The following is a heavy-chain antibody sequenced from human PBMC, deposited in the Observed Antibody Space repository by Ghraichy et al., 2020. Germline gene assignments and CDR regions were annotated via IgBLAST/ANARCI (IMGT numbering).Heavy chain of an antibody. D-gene: IGHD2-15*01. J-gene: IGHJ1*01. CDR2: FDPEDGET. CDR3: ATSHCSGGSCYSNAEYFQH. CDR1: GYTLTELS. V-gene: IGHV1-24*01. Sequence: ASVKVSCKVSGYTLTELSMHWVRQAPGKGLEWMGGFDPEDGETIYAQKFQGRVTMTEDTSTDTAYMELSSLRSEDTAVYYCATSHCSGGSCYSNAEYFQHWGQGTLVTVSS.